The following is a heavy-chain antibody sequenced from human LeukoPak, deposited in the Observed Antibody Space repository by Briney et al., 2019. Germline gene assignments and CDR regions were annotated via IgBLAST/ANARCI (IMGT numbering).Heavy chain of an antibody. J-gene: IGHJ4*02. CDR3: ARGRIAAAGWNY. V-gene: IGHV1-8*01. D-gene: IGHD6-13*01. Sequence: ASVKVSCKASGYTFTSYDINWVRQATGQGLEWMGWMNSNSGNTGYAQKFQGRVTMTRNTSISTAYMELSSLRSEDTAVYYCARGRIAAAGWNYWGQGTLVTVSS. CDR2: MNSNSGNT. CDR1: GYTFTSYD.